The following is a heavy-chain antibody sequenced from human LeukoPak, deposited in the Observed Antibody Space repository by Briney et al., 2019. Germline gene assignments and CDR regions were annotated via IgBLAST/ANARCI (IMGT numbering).Heavy chain of an antibody. Sequence: GGSYTLSCAGRRFTFNNNRIDRGGHGLGKGLEWLANIKEDGSQRYYVDSVKGRFTISRDNGKNSVYLQMSSLGAEDTAVYYFAVSSGWLFVYWGQGTLGAVSS. V-gene: IGHV3-7*01. CDR2: IKEDGSQR. CDR1: RFTFNNNR. J-gene: IGHJ4*02. D-gene: IGHD6-19*01. CDR3: AVSSGWLFVY.